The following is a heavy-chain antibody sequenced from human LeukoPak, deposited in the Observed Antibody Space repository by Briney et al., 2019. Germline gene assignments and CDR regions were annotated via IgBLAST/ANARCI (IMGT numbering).Heavy chain of an antibody. V-gene: IGHV4-4*02. CDR1: GDSISSNNW. D-gene: IGHD3-10*02. CDR2: IYHGGSA. J-gene: IGHJ5*02. Sequence: PSETLSLTCAVSGDSISSNNWWSWVRQSPGEGLEWIGEIYHGGSANYNPSLKSRVTISIDKSKNQFSLELTSVTAADTAVYYCARCPGWWFDPWGQGTLVTVSS. CDR3: ARCPGWWFDP.